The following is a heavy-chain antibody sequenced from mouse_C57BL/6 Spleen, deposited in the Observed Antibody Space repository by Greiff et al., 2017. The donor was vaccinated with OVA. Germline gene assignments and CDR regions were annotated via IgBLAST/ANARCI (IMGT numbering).Heavy chain of an antibody. CDR1: GFTFSSYA. CDR3: ARRNWYFDY. J-gene: IGHJ2*01. Sequence: EVQLVESGGGLVKPGGSLKLSCAASGFTFSSYAMSWVRQTPEKRLEWVATISDGGSYTYYPDNVKGRFTISRDNAKNNLYLQMSHLKSEDTAMNYCARRNWYFDYWGQGTTLTVSS. V-gene: IGHV5-4*03. CDR2: ISDGGSYT. D-gene: IGHD4-1*01.